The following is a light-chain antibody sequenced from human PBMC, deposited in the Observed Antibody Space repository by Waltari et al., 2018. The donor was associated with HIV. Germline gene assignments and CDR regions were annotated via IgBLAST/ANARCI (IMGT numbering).Light chain of an antibody. J-gene: IGLJ1*01. Sequence: SYALTQPPSASVSPGETARHTCSGNALTKQYANWYQQKPGQAPELLIYKDTERPSGIPERFSGSSSGTTVTLTISGVQAEDEADYYCHSSDSSGTYVFGTGTKVTVL. CDR3: HSSDSSGTYV. CDR1: ALTKQY. CDR2: KDT. V-gene: IGLV3-25*03.